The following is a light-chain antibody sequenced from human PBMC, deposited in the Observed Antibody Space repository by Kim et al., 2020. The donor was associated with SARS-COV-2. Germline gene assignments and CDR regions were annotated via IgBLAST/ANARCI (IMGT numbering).Light chain of an antibody. Sequence: QSVLTQPPSVSATPGQKVTISCSGSNSNIGNNDVSWYQQLPGTAPRLLIYYNNKRPSGIPDRFSGSKSGTSSTLGITGLQTGDEADYYCGTWDSSLSAVVFGGGTQLTVL. V-gene: IGLV1-51*01. CDR3: GTWDSSLSAVV. CDR2: YNN. J-gene: IGLJ3*02. CDR1: NSNIGNND.